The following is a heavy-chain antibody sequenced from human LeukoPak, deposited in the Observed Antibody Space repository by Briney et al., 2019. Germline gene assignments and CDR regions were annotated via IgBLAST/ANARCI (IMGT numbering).Heavy chain of an antibody. D-gene: IGHD3-22*01. J-gene: IGHJ4*02. Sequence: SETLSLTCTVSGDSISSSTYYWGWIRQPPGKGLEWIGSIYFSGRTYYNPSLRSRVTISVDTSKNQFSLKLTSVTAADTAVFYCARDLRYDSSGWAFDYWGQGTLVTVSS. CDR1: GDSISSSTYY. CDR3: ARDLRYDSSGWAFDY. CDR2: IYFSGRT. V-gene: IGHV4-39*07.